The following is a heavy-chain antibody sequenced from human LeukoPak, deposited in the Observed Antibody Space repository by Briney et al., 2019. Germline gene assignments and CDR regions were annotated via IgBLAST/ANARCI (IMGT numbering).Heavy chain of an antibody. CDR2: ISGSGGST. CDR1: GFTFSSYA. Sequence: GGSLRLSCAASGFTFSSYAMSWVRQAPGKGLEWVSGISGSGGSTYYADSVKGRFTISRDNSKNTLYLQMNSLRAEDTAVYFCAKDCPSYGDCHFDYWGQGTLVTVSS. D-gene: IGHD4-17*01. CDR3: AKDCPSYGDCHFDY. V-gene: IGHV3-23*01. J-gene: IGHJ4*02.